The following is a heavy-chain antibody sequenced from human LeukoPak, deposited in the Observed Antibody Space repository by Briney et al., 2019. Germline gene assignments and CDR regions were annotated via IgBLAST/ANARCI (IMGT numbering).Heavy chain of an antibody. V-gene: IGHV3-23*01. Sequence: GGSLRLSCAASGFTFGNYAMSWLRQAPGKGLEWVSTISGNGDTTYYADSVKGRFTVSRDNSKNTLYLHMNSLRAEDTAVFYCARRDCGSTSCHAYSWFDPWGQGTLVTVSS. CDR3: ARRDCGSTSCHAYSWFDP. J-gene: IGHJ5*02. CDR1: GFTFGNYA. D-gene: IGHD2-2*01. CDR2: ISGNGDTT.